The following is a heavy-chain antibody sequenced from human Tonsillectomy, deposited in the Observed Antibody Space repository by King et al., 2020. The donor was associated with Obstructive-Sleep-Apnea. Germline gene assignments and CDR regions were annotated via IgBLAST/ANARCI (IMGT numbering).Heavy chain of an antibody. CDR3: ARYRAHYYGSGSYYFHDY. Sequence: QLVQSGGGLVQPGGSLRLSCAASGFIFSSHWMSWVRQAPGKGLEWVANIKQDGGETYYVDSVKGRFTISRDNAKNSLYLQMNSLRAEDTAVYYCARYRAHYYGSGSYYFHDYWGQGTLVTVSS. V-gene: IGHV3-7*01. CDR1: GFIFSSHW. CDR2: IKQDGGET. J-gene: IGHJ4*02. D-gene: IGHD3-10*01.